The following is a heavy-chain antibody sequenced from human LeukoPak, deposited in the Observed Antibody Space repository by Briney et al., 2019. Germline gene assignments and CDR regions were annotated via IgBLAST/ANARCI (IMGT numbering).Heavy chain of an antibody. Sequence: SQTLSLTCTVSGGSISSGGYYWSWIRQHPGKGLEWIGYIHYSGSTYYNPSLKSRVTISVDTSKKQFSLKLSSVTAADTAVYYCGTGRLQGHFDYWGQGTLVTVSS. CDR1: GGSISSGGYY. CDR3: GTGRLQGHFDY. D-gene: IGHD5-24*01. J-gene: IGHJ4*02. CDR2: IHYSGST. V-gene: IGHV4-31*03.